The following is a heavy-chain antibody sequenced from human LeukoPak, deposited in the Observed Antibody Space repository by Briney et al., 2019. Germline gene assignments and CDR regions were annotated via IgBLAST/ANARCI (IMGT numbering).Heavy chain of an antibody. V-gene: IGHV3-48*01. D-gene: IGHD6-6*01. J-gene: IGHJ6*03. CDR3: AREGYSSPSQYYYYYMDV. CDR2: ISSRSSTI. Sequence: GGSLRLSCAASGFTFSSYSMNWVRQAPGKGLEWVSYISSRSSTIYYADSVKGRFTISGDNAKHSLYLQMNSLRAGDTAVYYCAREGYSSPSQYYYYYMDVWGKGTTVTVSS. CDR1: GFTFSSYS.